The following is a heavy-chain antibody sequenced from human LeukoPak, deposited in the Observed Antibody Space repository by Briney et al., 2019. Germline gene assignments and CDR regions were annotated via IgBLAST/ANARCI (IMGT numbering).Heavy chain of an antibody. J-gene: IGHJ6*03. Sequence: PGGSLRLSCAASRFAFSTYEMKWVRQTPGKGLEWIGSISYSGSTQYHPSLKSRLTIFVDTSKSQFSLELTSVTAADTAVFYCARLVNDFSSGLYTGGYYYMDVWGKGTTVTVSS. CDR1: RFAFSTYE. D-gene: IGHD3-3*01. CDR2: ISYSGST. CDR3: ARLVNDFSSGLYTGGYYYMDV. V-gene: IGHV4-39*01.